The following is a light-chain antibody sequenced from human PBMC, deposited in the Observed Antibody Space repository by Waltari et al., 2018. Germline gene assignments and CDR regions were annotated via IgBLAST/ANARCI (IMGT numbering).Light chain of an antibody. CDR2: EID. Sequence: QSALPQPPSASGAPGRSATTPSTRTTTNPRTFNYLSCYHQHPRDAPKLLLSEIDRRPSRVPDRFSGSKAGDAGSLTVSGLQAEDDAIYFCSSWTDSSRTGKHSFGGGTELTVL. V-gene: IGLV2-8*01. J-gene: IGLJ2*01. CDR1: TTNPRTFNY. CDR3: SSWTDSSRTGKHS.